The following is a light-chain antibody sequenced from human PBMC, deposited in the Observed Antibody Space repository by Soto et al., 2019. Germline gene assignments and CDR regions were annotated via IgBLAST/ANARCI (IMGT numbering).Light chain of an antibody. J-gene: IGKJ2*01. Sequence: EIVLTQSPATLSLSPGDRATLSCWASQTVSSSFLAWYQQKPGLAPRLLIYDASTMATGIPDRFSGRRSGAVFTLNISRLETEAFAVYFFQQYVTSPYTVGQENKVEIK. CDR3: QQYVTSPYT. CDR1: QTVSSSF. CDR2: DAS. V-gene: IGKV3D-20*01.